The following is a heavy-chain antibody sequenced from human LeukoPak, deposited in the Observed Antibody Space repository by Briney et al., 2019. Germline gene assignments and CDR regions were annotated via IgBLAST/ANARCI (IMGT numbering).Heavy chain of an antibody. CDR1: GGSISSSSYY. CDR2: IYYSGST. J-gene: IGHJ4*02. Sequence: SKTLSLTCTVSGGSISSSSYYWGWIRQPPGKGLEWFGSIYYSGSTYYNPSLKSRVTIYVDTSKNQFSLKLSSVTAADTAVYYCARATDWNPMASFDYWGQGTLVTVSS. D-gene: IGHD1-1*01. CDR3: ARATDWNPMASFDY. V-gene: IGHV4-39*01.